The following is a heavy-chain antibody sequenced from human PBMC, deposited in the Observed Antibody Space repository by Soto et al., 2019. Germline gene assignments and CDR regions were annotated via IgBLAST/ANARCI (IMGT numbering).Heavy chain of an antibody. Sequence: SETLSLTCAVYGGSFSGYYWSWIRQPPGKGLEWIGEINHSGSTNYNPSLKSRVTISVDTSKNQFSLKLSSVTAADTAVYYCARPGKRIFGVVTPAHYYYYYMDVWGKGTTVTVSS. CDR3: ARPGKRIFGVVTPAHYYYYYMDV. J-gene: IGHJ6*03. CDR2: INHSGST. CDR1: GGSFSGYY. V-gene: IGHV4-34*01. D-gene: IGHD3-3*01.